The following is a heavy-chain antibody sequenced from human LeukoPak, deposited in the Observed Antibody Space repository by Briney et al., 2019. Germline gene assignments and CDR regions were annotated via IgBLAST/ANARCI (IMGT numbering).Heavy chain of an antibody. Sequence: GGSLRLSCVASGFTLSTSVMHWVRQPTGKGLEWVSGIGTAAETYYIDSVKGRFTISRESATNSVYLQMNSLTAGDTAMYYCVREGYSSGRAPAFDMWGQGTTVTVSS. CDR3: VREGYSSGRAPAFDM. V-gene: IGHV3-13*01. CDR1: GFTLSTSV. J-gene: IGHJ3*02. CDR2: IGTAAET. D-gene: IGHD6-19*01.